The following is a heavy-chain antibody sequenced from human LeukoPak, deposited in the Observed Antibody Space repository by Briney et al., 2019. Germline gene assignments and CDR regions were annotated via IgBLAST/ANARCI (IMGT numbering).Heavy chain of an antibody. CDR2: INPNSGAT. D-gene: IGHD7-27*01. CDR1: GYTFTSYG. J-gene: IGHJ5*02. Sequence: GASVKVSCKASGYTFTSYGISWVRQAPGQGLEWMGWINPNSGATNYAQKFQGRVTMTRDTSISTAYMELSRLRSDDTAMYYCARLTHQPWGWFDPWGQGTLVTVSS. V-gene: IGHV1-2*02. CDR3: ARLTHQPWGWFDP.